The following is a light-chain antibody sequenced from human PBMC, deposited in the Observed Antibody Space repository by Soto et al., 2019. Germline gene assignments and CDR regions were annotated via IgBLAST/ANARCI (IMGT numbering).Light chain of an antibody. CDR1: SSDVGNYKY. Sequence: QSVLTQPASVSGSPGQPITISCTGTSSDVGNYKYVSWYQQHPGKAPKLMIYEVSNRPSGVSNRFSGSKSGNTASLTISGLQAEDETAYYCFSYTSSGTYVFGTGTKVTVL. V-gene: IGLV2-14*01. CDR3: FSYTSSGTYV. CDR2: EVS. J-gene: IGLJ1*01.